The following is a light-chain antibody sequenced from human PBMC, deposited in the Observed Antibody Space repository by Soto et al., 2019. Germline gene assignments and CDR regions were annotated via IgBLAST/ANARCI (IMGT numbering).Light chain of an antibody. CDR3: QQYTRYPYT. CDR2: DAS. V-gene: IGKV1-5*01. Sequence: DIQMTQSPSTLSASVGDRVSISCRASQSLDKWLAWYQQKPGEAPKLLVSDASNLESGVSSRFTGSGSGTEFTLTISSLPPDDFATYYCQQYTRYPYTFGQGTKLEIK. J-gene: IGKJ2*01. CDR1: QSLDKW.